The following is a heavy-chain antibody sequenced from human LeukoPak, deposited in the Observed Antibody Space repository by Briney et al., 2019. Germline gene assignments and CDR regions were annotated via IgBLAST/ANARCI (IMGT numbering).Heavy chain of an antibody. V-gene: IGHV3-30*18. CDR1: GFTFSSYG. Sequence: GGSLRLSCAAPGFTFSSYGMHWVRQAPGKGLEWVAVISYDGSNKYYADSVKGRFTISRDNSKNTLYLQMNSLRAEDTAVYYCAKVIFACSSASCSNYYYYGVDVWGQGTTVTVSS. CDR3: AKVIFACSSASCSNYYYYGVDV. CDR2: ISYDGSNK. D-gene: IGHD2-2*01. J-gene: IGHJ6*02.